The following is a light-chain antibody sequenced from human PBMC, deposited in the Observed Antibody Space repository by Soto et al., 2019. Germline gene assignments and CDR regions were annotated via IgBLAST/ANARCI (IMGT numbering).Light chain of an antibody. V-gene: IGLV1-40*01. CDR2: GNS. CDR3: QTYDSSLSDSVV. CDR1: SSIIGAGYD. Sequence: QSALTQPPSVSGAPGQRVTISCTGSSSIIGAGYDVHWYQQLPGTAPKLLIYGNSNRPSGVPDRFSGSKSGTSASLAITGLRSEDEADYYCQTYDSSLSDSVVFGGGTKLTVL. J-gene: IGLJ2*01.